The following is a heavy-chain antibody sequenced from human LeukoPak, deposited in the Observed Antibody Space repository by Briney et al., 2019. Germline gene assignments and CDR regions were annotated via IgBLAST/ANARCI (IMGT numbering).Heavy chain of an antibody. CDR1: GGSISSYY. V-gene: IGHV4-4*07. Sequence: SETLSLTCTVSGGSISSYYWSWIRQPAGKVLEWIGRIYTSGSTNYNPSLKSRVTMSVDTSKNQFSLKLSSVTAADTAVYYCAREFTPLAYYYMDVWGKGTTVTVSS. CDR2: IYTSGST. CDR3: AREFTPLAYYYMDV. J-gene: IGHJ6*03.